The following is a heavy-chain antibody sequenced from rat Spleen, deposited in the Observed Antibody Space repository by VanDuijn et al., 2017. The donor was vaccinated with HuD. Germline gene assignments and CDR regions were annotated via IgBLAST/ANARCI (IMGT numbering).Heavy chain of an antibody. J-gene: IGHJ2*01. V-gene: IGHV5-31*01. CDR1: GFAFSNYW. D-gene: IGHD1-1*01. CDR3: TRENYYSGEY. Sequence: EVQLVETGGGLVQPGRSLKLSCVASGFAFSNYWMSWIRQAPGKGLEWVGSITNSGGNIYYPDSVKGRFSISRDNAQNTLYLQMNSLRSEDTATYYCTRENYYSGEYWGQGVMVTVSS. CDR2: ITNSGGNI.